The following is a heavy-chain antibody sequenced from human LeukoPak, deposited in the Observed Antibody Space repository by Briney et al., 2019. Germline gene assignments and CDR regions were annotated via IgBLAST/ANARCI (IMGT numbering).Heavy chain of an antibody. D-gene: IGHD6-13*01. CDR1: GFTFSSYA. V-gene: IGHV3-23*01. CDR2: ISGSGGST. Sequence: GGSLRLSCAASGFTFSSYAMSWVRQAPGKGLEWVSAISGSGGSTYYADSVKGRFTISRDNSKNTLYLQLNSLRAEDTAVYYCAPTASGITAPTDYWGQGTLVTVSS. J-gene: IGHJ4*02. CDR3: APTASGITAPTDY.